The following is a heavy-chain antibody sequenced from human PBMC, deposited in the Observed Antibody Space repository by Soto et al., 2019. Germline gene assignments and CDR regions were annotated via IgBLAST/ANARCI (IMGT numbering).Heavy chain of an antibody. CDR2: IYYSGST. V-gene: IGHV4-59*01. Sequence: QVQLQESGPGLVKPSETLSLTCTVSGGSISSYYWSWIRQPPGQRLEWIGYIYYSGSTNYNPSLKSRVTRSVGTSKTQFSLKLSSVTAAASAVYYCARGIQLCPIPYYFDYWGQGTLVTVSS. J-gene: IGHJ4*02. D-gene: IGHD5-18*01. CDR1: GGSISSYY. CDR3: ARGIQLCPIPYYFDY.